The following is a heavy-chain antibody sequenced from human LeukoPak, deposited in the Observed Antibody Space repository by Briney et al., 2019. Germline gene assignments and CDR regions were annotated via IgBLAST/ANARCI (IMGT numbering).Heavy chain of an antibody. J-gene: IGHJ6*03. V-gene: IGHV4-61*05. CDR1: GGSISSSSYY. CDR3: ARGVNSGSYYVYYYYMDV. D-gene: IGHD1-26*01. Sequence: PSETLSLTCTVSGGSISSSSYYWGWIRQPPGKGLEWIGYIYYSGSTNYNPSLKSRVTISVDTSKNQFSLKLSSVTAADTAVYYCARGVNSGSYYVYYYYMDVWGKGTTVTVSS. CDR2: IYYSGST.